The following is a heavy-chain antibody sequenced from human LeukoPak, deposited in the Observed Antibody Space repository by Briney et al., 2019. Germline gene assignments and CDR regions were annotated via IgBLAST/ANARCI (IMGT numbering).Heavy chain of an antibody. D-gene: IGHD4-17*01. CDR2: INWNGGST. V-gene: IGHV3-20*04. CDR3: ARDYLHGDYVYDY. CDR1: GFTFDDYG. Sequence: AGGSLRLSCAASGFTFDDYGMSWVRQAPGKGLEWVSGINWNGGSTGYADSVKGRFTISRDNAKNSLYLQMNSLRAEDTALYYCARDYLHGDYVYDYWGQGTLVSVSS. J-gene: IGHJ4*02.